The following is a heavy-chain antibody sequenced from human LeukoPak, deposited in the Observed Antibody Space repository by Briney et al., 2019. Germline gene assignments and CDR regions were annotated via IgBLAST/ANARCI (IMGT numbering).Heavy chain of an antibody. CDR2: INTDGSTT. CDR3: IRGYNTASLD. V-gene: IGHV3-74*01. J-gene: IGHJ4*02. CDR1: GFTFSRNW. Sequence: GGSLRLSCVASGFTFSRNWLHWVRQVPGKGLVWVSRINTDGSTTNYADSVKGRFTISRDNTKNTLYLQMNSLRAEDSAVYFCIRGYNTASLDWGQGTRITVAS. D-gene: IGHD5-18*01.